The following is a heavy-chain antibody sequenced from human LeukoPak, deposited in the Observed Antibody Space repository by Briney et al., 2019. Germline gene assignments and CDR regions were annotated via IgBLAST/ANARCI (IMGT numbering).Heavy chain of an antibody. D-gene: IGHD3-10*01. J-gene: IGHJ4*02. V-gene: IGHV4-34*01. CDR1: GGSFSGYY. CDR3: ARTRYYYNSRSYGAPYYFDY. Sequence: PSETLSLTCALYGGSFSGYYWSWIRQPPGKGLEWIGEINHSGSTNYNPSLKSRVTISVDTSKNQFSLKLSSVTAADTAVYYCARTRYYYNSRSYGAPYYFDYWGQGTLVTVSS. CDR2: INHSGST.